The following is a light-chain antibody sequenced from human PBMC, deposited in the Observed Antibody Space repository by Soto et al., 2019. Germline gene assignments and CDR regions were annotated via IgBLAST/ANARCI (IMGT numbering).Light chain of an antibody. Sequence: DIQMTQSPSTLSASVGDRVTITCRASHSISSWLAWYQQKPGKAPKLLIYDASSLESGVPSRFSGSGSGTDFTLTISSLQPDDFATYYCQQYNGYSRTFGQGTKVDIK. V-gene: IGKV1-5*01. CDR3: QQYNGYSRT. J-gene: IGKJ1*01. CDR1: HSISSW. CDR2: DAS.